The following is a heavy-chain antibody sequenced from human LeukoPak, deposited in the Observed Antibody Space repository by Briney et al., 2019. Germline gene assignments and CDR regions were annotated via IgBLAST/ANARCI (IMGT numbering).Heavy chain of an antibody. CDR3: ARDSSLAPDYYDSSPEDTMDV. CDR1: GHTFSSYA. J-gene: IGHJ6*04. D-gene: IGHD3-22*01. V-gene: IGHV1-69*06. Sequence: ASVKVFCKASGHTFSSYAISWVRQAPGQGLEWMGGLIPIFGTANYAQKFQGRVTITADKSTSTAYMELSSLRSEDTAVYYCARDSSLAPDYYDSSPEDTMDVWGKGTTVTVSS. CDR2: LIPIFGTA.